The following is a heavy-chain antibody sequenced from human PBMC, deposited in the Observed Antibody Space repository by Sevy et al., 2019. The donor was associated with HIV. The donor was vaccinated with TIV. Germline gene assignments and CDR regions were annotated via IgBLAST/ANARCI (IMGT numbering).Heavy chain of an antibody. J-gene: IGHJ6*02. V-gene: IGHV3-23*01. CDR2: ISGSGRYT. D-gene: IGHD2-15*01. CDR3: AKGFCSGGTCPRDYYYYGMDV. Sequence: GGSLRLSCAASEFTFSSYAMSWVRQAPGKGLEWVSSISGSGRYTYYADSLEGRFTISEDNSKNTLYVQMNSLRAEDTAVYYCAKGFCSGGTCPRDYYYYGMDVWGQGTTVTVSS. CDR1: EFTFSSYA.